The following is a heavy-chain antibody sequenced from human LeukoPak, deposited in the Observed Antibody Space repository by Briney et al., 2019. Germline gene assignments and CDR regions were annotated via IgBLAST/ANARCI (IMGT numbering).Heavy chain of an antibody. D-gene: IGHD1-1*01. V-gene: IGHV3-33*08. Sequence: PGGSLRLSCAASGFTFSSYDMYWVRQAPGKGLEWVAVIWYDGSSTYYADSVKGRFTISRDNSKNTLYLQLNSLRVEDTAVYYCARYGRNSNCLPNYYGMDFWGQGTTVTVSS. CDR3: ARYGRNSNCLPNYYGMDF. CDR2: IWYDGSST. J-gene: IGHJ6*02. CDR1: GFTFSSYD.